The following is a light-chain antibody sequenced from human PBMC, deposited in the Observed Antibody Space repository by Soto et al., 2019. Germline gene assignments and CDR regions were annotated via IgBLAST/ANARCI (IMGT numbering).Light chain of an antibody. CDR3: QQYGSSPRT. CDR1: QSVSSDY. J-gene: IGKJ1*01. CDR2: GAS. V-gene: IGKV3-20*01. Sequence: EIVLPASPATLSLSPGDRANLSCRASQSVSSDYLAWYPQNPGQAPRLHIYGASTRATGIPDRFTGSGSGTDFTLTISSLEPEDFAVYYCQQYGSSPRTFGQGTKVDIK.